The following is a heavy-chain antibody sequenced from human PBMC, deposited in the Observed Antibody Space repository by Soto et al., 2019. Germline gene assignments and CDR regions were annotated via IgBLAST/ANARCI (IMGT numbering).Heavy chain of an antibody. J-gene: IGHJ3*01. CDR1: GGSFGSSA. Sequence: QVQLVQSGADVKKPGSSVKVSCKTSGGSFGSSAISWVRQAPAQGLEWMGEIIPVFDKANYAQNFQGRRSITADERTGTVFMELSSLRSEDTAVYFCARLRRYWGDAFDLWGLGTVVTVSS. V-gene: IGHV1-69*01. D-gene: IGHD3-16*01. CDR3: ARLRRYWGDAFDL. CDR2: IIPVFDKA.